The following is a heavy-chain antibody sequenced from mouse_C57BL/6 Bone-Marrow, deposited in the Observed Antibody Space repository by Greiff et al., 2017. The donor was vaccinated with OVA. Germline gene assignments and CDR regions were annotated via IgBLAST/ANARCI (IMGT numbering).Heavy chain of an antibody. CDR1: GFNIKDDY. CDR3: NTYRY. J-gene: IGHJ2*01. V-gene: IGHV14-4*01. Sequence: VQLQQSGAELVRPGASVKLSCTASGFNIKDDYMHWVKERPEQCLEWIGWIDPENGDTEYAPKFQGTATITAVTSSKTAYLHLSSLTSEDTAVYCCNTYRYWGQGSALTVSS. CDR2: IDPENGDT.